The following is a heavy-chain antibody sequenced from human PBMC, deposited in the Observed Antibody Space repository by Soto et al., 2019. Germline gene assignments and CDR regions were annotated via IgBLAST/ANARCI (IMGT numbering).Heavy chain of an antibody. CDR3: GKEFYRLNADYDYSRHV. Sequence: GGSLRLSCAASGFTFSSYAMHWVRQAPGKGLEWVAVISYDGSNKYYADSVKGRFTISRDNSKNTLYLQMNSLRAEDTAVYYCGKEFYRLNADYDYSRHVWGKGTRVTVSS. CDR2: ISYDGSNK. D-gene: IGHD2-8*01. J-gene: IGHJ6*04. V-gene: IGHV3-30-3*01. CDR1: GFTFSSYA.